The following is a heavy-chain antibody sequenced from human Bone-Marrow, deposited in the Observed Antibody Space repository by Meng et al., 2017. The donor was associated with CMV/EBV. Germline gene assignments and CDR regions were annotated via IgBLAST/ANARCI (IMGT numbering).Heavy chain of an antibody. J-gene: IGHJ4*02. Sequence: SVKVSCKASGYTFTSYDINWVRQATGQGLEWMGRIIPILGIANYAQKFQGRVTITADKSTSTAYMELSSLRSEDTAVYYCARVEERCGYSRSWGQGTLVTVSS. CDR2: IIPILGIA. CDR3: ARVEERCGYSRS. D-gene: IGHD6-13*01. V-gene: IGHV1-69*04. CDR1: GYTFTSYD.